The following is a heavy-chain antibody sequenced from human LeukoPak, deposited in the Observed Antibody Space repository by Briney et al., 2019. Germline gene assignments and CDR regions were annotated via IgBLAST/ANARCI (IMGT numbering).Heavy chain of an antibody. Sequence: GGSLRLSCAASGFTFSSYEMNWVRQAPGKGLEWVAFIRSDGSHKYYADSVKGRFTISRDNSKNTLYLQMNSLRAEDTAVYYCAQANAVEQLSDILTAYYFDYWGQGTLVTVSS. J-gene: IGHJ4*02. CDR3: AQANAVEQLSDILTAYYFDY. CDR2: IRSDGSHK. D-gene: IGHD3-9*01. CDR1: GFTFSSYE. V-gene: IGHV3-30*02.